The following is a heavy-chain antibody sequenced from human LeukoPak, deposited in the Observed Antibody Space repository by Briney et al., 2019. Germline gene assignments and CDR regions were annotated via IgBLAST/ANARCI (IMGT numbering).Heavy chain of an antibody. Sequence: GGSLRLSCAASGFTFSSYWMSWVRQAPGKGREWVAIINHDGNEIYYVDSARGRFTVSRDNSKKSVYLQMNSLRVEDTAVYYCARDDLVIGRYDYVDYWGQGTLVTVSS. D-gene: IGHD2/OR15-2a*01. V-gene: IGHV3-7*03. CDR2: INHDGNEI. CDR3: ARDDLVIGRYDYVDY. J-gene: IGHJ4*02. CDR1: GFTFSSYW.